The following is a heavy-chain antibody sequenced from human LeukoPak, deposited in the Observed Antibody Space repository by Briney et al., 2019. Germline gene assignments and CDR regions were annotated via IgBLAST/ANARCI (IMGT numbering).Heavy chain of an antibody. Sequence: GGSLRLSCAASGFTFSSYGMHWVRLAPGKGLEWVAFIRYDGSNKYYADSVKGRFTISRDNSKNTLYLQMNSLRAEDMALYYCAKDHASIAVAGYFDYWGQGTLVTVS. CDR2: IRYDGSNK. V-gene: IGHV3-30*02. D-gene: IGHD6-19*01. CDR1: GFTFSSYG. CDR3: AKDHASIAVAGYFDY. J-gene: IGHJ4*02.